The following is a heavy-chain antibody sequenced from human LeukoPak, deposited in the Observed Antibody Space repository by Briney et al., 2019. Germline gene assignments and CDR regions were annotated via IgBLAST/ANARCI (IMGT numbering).Heavy chain of an antibody. D-gene: IGHD6-13*01. CDR1: GGTFSSYA. Sequence: ASVKVSCKASGGTFSSYAISWVRQAPGQGLEWMGWINPNSGGTNYAQKFQGRVTMTRDTSISTAYMELSRLRSDDTAVYYCARMGVRGYSSPREAFDIWGQGTMVTVSS. CDR2: INPNSGGT. V-gene: IGHV1-2*02. J-gene: IGHJ3*02. CDR3: ARMGVRGYSSPREAFDI.